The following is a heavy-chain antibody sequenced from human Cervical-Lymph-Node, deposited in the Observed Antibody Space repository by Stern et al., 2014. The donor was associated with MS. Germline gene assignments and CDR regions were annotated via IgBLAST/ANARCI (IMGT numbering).Heavy chain of an antibody. V-gene: IGHV1-18*01. CDR2: ISGYNGNT. Sequence: QDQLVQSGAEVKKPGASVKVSCKTSAYNFTNYGVTWVRRAPGQGLEWMGWISGYNGNTKYEQKFQGRVAMTTDTSTKTAYMELRSLRSSDTAVYYCARAGYDVRGLSDYWGQGTLVTVSS. CDR1: AYNFTNYG. D-gene: IGHD5-12*01. J-gene: IGHJ4*02. CDR3: ARAGYDVRGLSDY.